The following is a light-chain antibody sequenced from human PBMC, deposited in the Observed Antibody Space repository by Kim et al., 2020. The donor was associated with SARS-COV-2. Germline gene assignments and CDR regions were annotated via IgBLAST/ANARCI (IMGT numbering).Light chain of an antibody. V-gene: IGLV6-57*01. CDR2: EDN. Sequence: GRTVTISCTRISGSIATYYVQWYQQRPGSPPTTVIYEDNQRPSGVPDRFSGSIDSSSNSASLTISGLKTEDEADYYCQSYDGSTRVFGGGTQLTVL. CDR3: QSYDGSTRV. CDR1: SGSIATYY. J-gene: IGLJ3*02.